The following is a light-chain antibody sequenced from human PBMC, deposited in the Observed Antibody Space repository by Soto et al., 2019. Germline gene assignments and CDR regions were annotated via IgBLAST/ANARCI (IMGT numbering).Light chain of an antibody. CDR1: SSNIGAGYE. CDR2: GND. Sequence: QSVLTQPPSVSGAPGQRVTISCTGTSSNIGAGYEVHWYHQLPGTDPKFLVSGNDNRPSGVPDRLSASKSGTSGSLAITDLQAEDEGHYYCQSYDRGLTAYVFGTGTKLTVL. J-gene: IGLJ1*01. V-gene: IGLV1-40*01. CDR3: QSYDRGLTAYV.